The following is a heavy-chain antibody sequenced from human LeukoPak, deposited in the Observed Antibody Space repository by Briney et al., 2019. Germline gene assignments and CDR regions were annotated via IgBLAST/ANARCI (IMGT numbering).Heavy chain of an antibody. CDR2: IYPGDSDT. V-gene: IGHV5-51*01. D-gene: IGHD3-10*01. J-gene: IGHJ4*02. Sequence: GESLKISCKGSGYSFTSYWIGWVRQMPGKGLEWMGTIYPGDSDTRYSPSFQGQVTISADKSISTAYLQWSSLKASDTAIYYCARWYGSGSYYGYFDYWGQGTLVTVSS. CDR3: ARWYGSGSYYGYFDY. CDR1: GYSFTSYW.